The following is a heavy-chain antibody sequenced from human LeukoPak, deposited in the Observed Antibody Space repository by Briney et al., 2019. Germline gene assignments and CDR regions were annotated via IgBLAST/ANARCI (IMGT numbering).Heavy chain of an antibody. V-gene: IGHV1-2*02. CDR2: INPNSGGT. D-gene: IGHD6-19*01. J-gene: IGHJ6*03. Sequence: GASVKVSCKASGYTFTGYYMHWVRQAPGQGLEWMGWINPNSGGTNYAQKFQGRVTMTRDMSTSTVYMELSSLRSEDTAVYYCARAAVAGTRHYYYYYMDVWGKGTTVTVSS. CDR3: ARAAVAGTRHYYYYYMDV. CDR1: GYTFTGYY.